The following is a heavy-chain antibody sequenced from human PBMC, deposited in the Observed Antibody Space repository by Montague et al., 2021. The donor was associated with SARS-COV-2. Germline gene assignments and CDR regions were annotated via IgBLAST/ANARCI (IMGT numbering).Heavy chain of an antibody. CDR1: GGSISGYY. CDR2: IYNSGST. Sequence: LSLVYTVSGGSISGYYWSWFRQSAGKGLEWIGRIYNSGSTSYNPSLKSRVTMSVDTSKNQFSLKLSSVTAADTAVYYCVRDQGRSNWNYPDYWGQGTLVTVSS. V-gene: IGHV4-4*07. D-gene: IGHD1-20*01. J-gene: IGHJ4*02. CDR3: VRDQGRSNWNYPDY.